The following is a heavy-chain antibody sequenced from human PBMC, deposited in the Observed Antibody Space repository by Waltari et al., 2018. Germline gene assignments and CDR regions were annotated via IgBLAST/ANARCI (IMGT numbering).Heavy chain of an antibody. J-gene: IGHJ6*02. CDR2: INHSGST. V-gene: IGHV4-34*01. CDR3: ARHSNAYYYYYGMDV. Sequence: QVQLQQWGAGLLKPSETLSLTCAVYGGSFSGYYWSWIRQPPGKGLEWIGEINHSGSTNYNPSLKSRVTISVDTSKNQFSLKLSSVTAADTAVYYCARHSNAYYYYYGMDVWGQGTTVTVSS. D-gene: IGHD4-4*01. CDR1: GGSFSGYY.